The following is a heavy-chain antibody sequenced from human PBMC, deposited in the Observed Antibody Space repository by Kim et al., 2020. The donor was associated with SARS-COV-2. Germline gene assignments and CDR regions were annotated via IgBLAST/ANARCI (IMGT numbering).Heavy chain of an antibody. CDR3: AKELYAGSYDGLDY. J-gene: IGHJ4*02. D-gene: IGHD1-26*01. Sequence: ADSVKGRFTISRDNAKKSLYLQMDSLRPEDTALYYCAKELYAGSYDGLDYWGQGTLVTVSS. V-gene: IGHV3-9*01.